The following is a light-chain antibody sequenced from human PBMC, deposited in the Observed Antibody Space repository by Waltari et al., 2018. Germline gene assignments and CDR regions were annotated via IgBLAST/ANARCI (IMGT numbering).Light chain of an antibody. CDR3: GAWDDSLNGYV. Sequence: QSVLTQPPSASGTPGQRVAISCSGSSSNIETNTVNWYQQLPGTAPKLLIYSDNQRPSGVPDRFSVSKSGTSASLAISGLQSEDEADYYCGAWDDSLNGYVFGTGTKVTVL. J-gene: IGLJ1*01. CDR1: SSNIETNT. CDR2: SDN. V-gene: IGLV1-44*01.